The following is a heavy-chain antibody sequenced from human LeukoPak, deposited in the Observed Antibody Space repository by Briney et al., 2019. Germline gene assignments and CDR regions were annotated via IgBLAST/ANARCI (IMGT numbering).Heavy chain of an antibody. CDR2: VYASGST. D-gene: IGHD7-27*01. CDR3: AAETLGIGFDY. V-gene: IGHV4-38-2*02. CDR1: GYSISSGYY. Sequence: SETLSLTCTVSGYSISSGYYWGWIRQPAGKGLEWIGRVYASGSTNYNPSLKSRVTISLDTSKDQFSLKLSSVTAADTAVYYCAAETLGIGFDYWGQGPLVTVSS. J-gene: IGHJ4*02.